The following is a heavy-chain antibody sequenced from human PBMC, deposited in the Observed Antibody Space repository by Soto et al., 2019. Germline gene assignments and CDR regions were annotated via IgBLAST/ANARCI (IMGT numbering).Heavy chain of an antibody. Sequence: GRSLQLSCGASGLTFSSYAMHWVRQAPGQGLEWVAVIWYDGSNKYYADSVKGRFTISRDHSKNTLYLQMNSLRAEDTDVYYCARDLILVQRTVAGPNGLDGWGPG. CDR1: GLTFSSYA. D-gene: IGHD6-19*01. CDR2: IWYDGSNK. V-gene: IGHV3-33*01. J-gene: IGHJ6*02. CDR3: ARDLILVQRTVAGPNGLDG.